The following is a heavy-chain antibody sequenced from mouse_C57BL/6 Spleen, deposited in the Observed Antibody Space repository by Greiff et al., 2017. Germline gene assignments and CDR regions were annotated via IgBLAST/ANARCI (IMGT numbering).Heavy chain of an antibody. D-gene: IGHD1-1*01. CDR3: ARNCYGSSYFDG. Sequence: EVQLQQSGPELVKPGASVKISCKASGYTFTDYYMNWVKQSHGKSLEWIGDINPNNGGTSYNQKFKGKATLTVDKSSSTAYMELRSLTSEDSAVYYCARNCYGSSYFDGWGTGTTVTVSS. CDR1: GYTFTDYY. V-gene: IGHV1-26*01. J-gene: IGHJ1*03. CDR2: INPNNGGT.